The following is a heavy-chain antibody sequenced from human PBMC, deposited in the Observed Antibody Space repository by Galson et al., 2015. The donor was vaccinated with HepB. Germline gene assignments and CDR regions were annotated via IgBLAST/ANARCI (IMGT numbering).Heavy chain of an antibody. CDR1: GFTFGSYW. D-gene: IGHD4-17*01. V-gene: IGHV3-7*01. J-gene: IGHJ6*03. CDR2: IKEDGSET. Sequence: SLRLSCAASGFTFGSYWMSWVRQAPGKGLEWVADIKEDGSETHYVDSVKGRFTISRDNAKNSLYLQMNSLRVEDAAVYYCARSARGDYSYYYMDVWGKGTTVTVS. CDR3: ARSARGDYSYYYMDV.